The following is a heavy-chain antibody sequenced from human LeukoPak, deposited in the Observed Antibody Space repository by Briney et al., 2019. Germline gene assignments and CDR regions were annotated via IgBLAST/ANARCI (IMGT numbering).Heavy chain of an antibody. CDR3: ARVNWGPLDY. D-gene: IGHD7-27*01. Sequence: PSETLSLTCAVYGGSFSGYYWSWIRQPPGKGLEWIGEINHSGSTNYNPSLKSRVTISVDTSKNQFSLKLSSVTAADTAVYYCARVNWGPLDYWGQGTLVTVSS. J-gene: IGHJ4*02. V-gene: IGHV4-34*01. CDR1: GGSFSGYY. CDR2: INHSGST.